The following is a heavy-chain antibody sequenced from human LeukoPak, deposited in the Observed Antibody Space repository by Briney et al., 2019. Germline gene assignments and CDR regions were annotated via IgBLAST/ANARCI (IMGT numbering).Heavy chain of an antibody. D-gene: IGHD3-22*01. J-gene: IGHJ4*02. V-gene: IGHV3-30-3*01. CDR3: ARHRGPSLHSSGYFDY. Sequence: GGSLRLSCAASGFPFSGYAMHWVRQAPGKGLEWVAVMSHDGTNKYYADSAKGRFTISRDNSKNTLYLQMDSLRTEDTAVYYCARHRGPSLHSSGYFDYWGQGTLVTVSS. CDR1: GFPFSGYA. CDR2: MSHDGTNK.